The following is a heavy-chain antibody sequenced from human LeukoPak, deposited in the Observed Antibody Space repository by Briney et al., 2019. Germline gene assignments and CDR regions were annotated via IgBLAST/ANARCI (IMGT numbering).Heavy chain of an antibody. D-gene: IGHD6-6*01. V-gene: IGHV3-74*01. CDR1: GFTLRNYW. CDR3: ARYSSSSGGPSYYLDY. Sequence: GGSLRLSCAASGFTLRNYWMHWVRHVPGRGLVWVSRISGDGSGTNYADSVKGRFTTSRDNAKNTVYLQINNLRAQDTAVYFCARYSSSSGGPSYYLDYWGQGTLVTVSS. J-gene: IGHJ4*02. CDR2: ISGDGSGT.